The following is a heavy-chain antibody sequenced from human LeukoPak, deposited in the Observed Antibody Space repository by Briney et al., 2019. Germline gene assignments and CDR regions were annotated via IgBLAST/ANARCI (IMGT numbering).Heavy chain of an antibody. V-gene: IGHV4-4*07. CDR1: GGSISSYY. J-gene: IGHJ5*02. CDR2: IYTSGST. Sequence: SETLSLTCTVSGGSISSYYWSWIRQPAGKGLEWIGRIYTSGSTNYNPSLKSRVAMSVDMSKNQFSLKLSSVTAADTAVYYCARDSPESFWFDPWGQGTLVTVSS. CDR3: ARDSPESFWFDP.